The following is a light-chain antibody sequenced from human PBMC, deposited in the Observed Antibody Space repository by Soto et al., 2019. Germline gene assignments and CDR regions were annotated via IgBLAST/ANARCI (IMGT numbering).Light chain of an antibody. Sequence: SCTGSNSDVGSFDLVSWFQQYPGKAPKLILYEVSKRPLGVSNRFSGSKSGYTASLTISGLQAEDEGDYYCCSYADTTSLFVFGTGTKVTVL. V-gene: IGLV2-23*02. J-gene: IGLJ1*01. CDR2: EVS. CDR3: CSYADTTSLFV. CDR1: NSDVGSFDL.